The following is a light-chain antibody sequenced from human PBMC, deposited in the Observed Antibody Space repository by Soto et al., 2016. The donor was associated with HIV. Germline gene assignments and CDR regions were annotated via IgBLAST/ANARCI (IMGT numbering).Light chain of an antibody. CDR3: QQYHSYPWT. CDR1: QNITTW. J-gene: IGKJ1*01. V-gene: IGKV1-5*03. Sequence: DIQMTQSPSTLSASVGDRVTITCRASQNITTWLAWYQQKSGKAPKLLIYKMSSVESGVPSRFRGSGSGTDFTLTITSLQPDDFATYYCQQYHSYPWTFGQGARVDI. CDR2: KMS.